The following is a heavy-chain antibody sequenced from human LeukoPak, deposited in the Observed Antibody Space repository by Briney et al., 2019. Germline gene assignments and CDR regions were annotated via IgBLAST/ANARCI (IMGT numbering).Heavy chain of an antibody. J-gene: IGHJ4*01. CDR1: GYTLTELS. CDR2: FDPEDGET. Sequence: ASVKVSCKVSGYTLTELSMHWVRQAPGKGLEWMGGFDPEDGETIYAQKFQGRVTMTEDTSTDTAYMELSSLRSEDTAVYYRATDQVSTMVXTMVLTSWGXXTXVXVSS. D-gene: IGHD5-12*01. V-gene: IGHV1-24*01. CDR3: ATDQVSTMVXTMVLTS.